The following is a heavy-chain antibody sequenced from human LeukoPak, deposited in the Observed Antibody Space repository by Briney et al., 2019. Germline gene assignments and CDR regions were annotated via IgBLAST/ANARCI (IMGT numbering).Heavy chain of an antibody. Sequence: GESLKISCKASGYPFTSYGVSWVRQAPGQGLEWMGWISAYNGNTNYAQKLQGRVTMTTDTSTSTAYMELRSLRSDDTAVYYCARYYYGSGEFDYWGQGTLVTVSS. J-gene: IGHJ4*02. D-gene: IGHD3-10*01. V-gene: IGHV1-18*01. CDR3: ARYYYGSGEFDY. CDR1: GYPFTSYG. CDR2: ISAYNGNT.